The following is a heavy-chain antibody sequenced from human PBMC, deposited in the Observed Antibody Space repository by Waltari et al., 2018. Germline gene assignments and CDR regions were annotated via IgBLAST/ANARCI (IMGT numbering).Heavy chain of an antibody. V-gene: IGHV3-23*01. J-gene: IGHJ4*02. Sequence: EVQLLDSGGGLVQPGESLRLSCAASGFSFSSYAISWVRQAPGKGLEWVAVIRGNAATSYYTDSVKGRFAVSRDNSRNTVWLQMSSLRVEDTAVYYCARGFGSSRDAYSFDNWGQGTQVTVSS. D-gene: IGHD3-16*01. CDR2: IRGNAATS. CDR1: GFSFSSYA. CDR3: ARGFGSSRDAYSFDN.